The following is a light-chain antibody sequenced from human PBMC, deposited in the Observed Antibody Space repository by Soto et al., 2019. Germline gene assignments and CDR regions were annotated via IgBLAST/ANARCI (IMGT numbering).Light chain of an antibody. J-gene: IGKJ1*01. CDR2: GAS. Sequence: EIVMTQSPATLSLSPGERATLSCRASESFSTNLAWYQQKAGQAPRLLIYGASTRATGIPDRFSGSGSGTDFTLTISRLEPEDFAVYYCQQYGSSPQTFGQGTKVDI. V-gene: IGKV3-20*01. CDR1: ESFSTN. CDR3: QQYGSSPQT.